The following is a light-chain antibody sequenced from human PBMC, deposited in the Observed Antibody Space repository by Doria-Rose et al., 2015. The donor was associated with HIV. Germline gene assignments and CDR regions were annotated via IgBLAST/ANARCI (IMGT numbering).Light chain of an antibody. CDR2: AAS. Sequence: RVTITCRASQNVDNYLAWYQQQPGKAPKLLIYAASTLQSGVPSRFSGSGSGTDFTLTISSLQSEDFATYYCQQYYGYPYTFGQGTKLEIK. CDR3: QQYYGYPYT. J-gene: IGKJ2*01. CDR1: QNVDNY. V-gene: IGKV1-8*01.